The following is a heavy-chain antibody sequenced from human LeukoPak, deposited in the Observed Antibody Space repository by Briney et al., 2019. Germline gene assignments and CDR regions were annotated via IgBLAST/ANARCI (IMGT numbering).Heavy chain of an antibody. D-gene: IGHD3-10*01. J-gene: IGHJ4*02. V-gene: IGHV3-23*01. Sequence: GGSLRLSCAASGFTFSSYAMSWVRQAPGKGLEWVSAISGSGGSTYYADSVKGRFTISRDNSKNTLYLQMNSLRAEDTAVYYCAKRITMVRGVISNPFFDYWGQGTLVTVS. CDR3: AKRITMVRGVISNPFFDY. CDR1: GFTFSSYA. CDR2: ISGSGGST.